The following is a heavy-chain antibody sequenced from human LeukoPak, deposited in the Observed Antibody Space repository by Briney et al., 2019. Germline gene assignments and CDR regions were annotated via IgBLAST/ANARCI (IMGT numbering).Heavy chain of an antibody. V-gene: IGHV4-30-2*01. CDR1: GGPISSAGFS. J-gene: IGHJ5*02. D-gene: IGHD3-10*01. Sequence: SEPLSLTCAVSGGPISSAGFSWSWLRQPPGKGLEWIGSIYHAGSTYYNPSLKSRVTMSVDRSKKQFSLNLKSVNAADTAVYYCARAIIMVRGLGNFFDPWGQGTLVTVSS. CDR3: ARAIIMVRGLGNFFDP. CDR2: IYHAGST.